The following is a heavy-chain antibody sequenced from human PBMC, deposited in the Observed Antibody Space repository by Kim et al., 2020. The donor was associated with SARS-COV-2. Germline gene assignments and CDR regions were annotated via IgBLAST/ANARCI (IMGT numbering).Heavy chain of an antibody. CDR3: AREDIVVVVAARGRDYYYGMDV. CDR2: ISSSSSYI. J-gene: IGHJ6*02. Sequence: GGSLRLSCAASGFTFSSYSMNWVRQAPGKGLEWVSSISSSSSYIYYADSVKGRFIISRDNAKNSLYLQMNSLRAEDTAVYYCAREDIVVVVAARGRDYYYGMDVWGHGTTVTVSS. V-gene: IGHV3-21*01. D-gene: IGHD2-15*01. CDR1: GFTFSSYS.